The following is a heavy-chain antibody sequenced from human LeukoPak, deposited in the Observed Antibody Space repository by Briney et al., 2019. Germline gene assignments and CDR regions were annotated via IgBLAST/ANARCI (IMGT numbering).Heavy chain of an antibody. CDR1: GGSISSGGYY. CDR3: ARDRTGPDCSSTSCQRIGVWFDP. V-gene: IGHV4-30-2*01. J-gene: IGHJ5*02. Sequence: ASQTLSLTCTVSGGSISSGGYYWSWIRQPPGKGLEWIGYIYHSGSTYYNPSLKSRVTISVDRSKNQFSLKPSSVTAADTAVYYCARDRTGPDCSSTSCQRIGVWFDPWGQGTLVTVSS. D-gene: IGHD2-2*01. CDR2: IYHSGST.